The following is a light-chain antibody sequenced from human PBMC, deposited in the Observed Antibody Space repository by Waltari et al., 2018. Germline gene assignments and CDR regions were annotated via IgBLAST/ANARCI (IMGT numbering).Light chain of an antibody. J-gene: IGLJ2*01. Sequence: YELTRPPSVSVSPGQTARITCSGDALSKQYAYWYQQKPGQAPVLVIYRDSQRPSGIPERFSGSSSGTTVTLTISGVQTEDEADYYCQSTDSSGTYVLFGGGTKLTVL. CDR2: RDS. CDR3: QSTDSSGTYVL. CDR1: ALSKQY. V-gene: IGLV3-25*03.